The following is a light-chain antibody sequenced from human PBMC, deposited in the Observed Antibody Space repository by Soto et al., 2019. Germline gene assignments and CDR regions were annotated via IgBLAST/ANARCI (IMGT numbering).Light chain of an antibody. J-gene: IGKJ2*01. V-gene: IGKV1-39*01. CDR1: QSINTN. Sequence: DIQMTQSPSSLSASVRDRVTITCRASQSINTNLNWYQQKPGKAPKLLIYAASSLQSGVPSRFTGSGSGTDFTLTISSLQPDDFATYYCQQSFSTPYTFGQGTKLDIK. CDR2: AAS. CDR3: QQSFSTPYT.